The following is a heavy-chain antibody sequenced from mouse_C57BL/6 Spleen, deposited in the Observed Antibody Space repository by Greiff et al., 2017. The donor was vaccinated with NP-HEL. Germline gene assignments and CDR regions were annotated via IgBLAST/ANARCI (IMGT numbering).Heavy chain of an antibody. D-gene: IGHD2-1*01. CDR1: GYTFTDYY. J-gene: IGHJ1*03. Sequence: EVQLQQSGPELVKPGASVKISCKASGYTFTDYYMNWVKQSHGKSLEWIGDINPNNGGTSYNQKFKGKATLTVDKSSSTAYMELRSLTSEDSAVYYCASPPLYYGNYFDVWGTGTTVTVSS. CDR2: INPNNGGT. CDR3: ASPPLYYGNYFDV. V-gene: IGHV1-26*01.